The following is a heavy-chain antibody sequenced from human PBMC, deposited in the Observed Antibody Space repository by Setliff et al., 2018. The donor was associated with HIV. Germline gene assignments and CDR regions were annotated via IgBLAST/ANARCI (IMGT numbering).Heavy chain of an antibody. CDR1: GYTFTDNY. V-gene: IGHV1-69-2*01. CDR2: VDPKNGKT. CDR3: TRVPIRSGSPDFDY. Sequence: ASVKVSCKASGYTFTDNYIHWVRQAPGKGLEWMGRVDPKNGKTLYAENLRGRITITADTSTDTAYMELNSLKTEDTAVYYCTRVPIRSGSPDFDYWGQGTLVTVSS. D-gene: IGHD3-10*01. J-gene: IGHJ4*02.